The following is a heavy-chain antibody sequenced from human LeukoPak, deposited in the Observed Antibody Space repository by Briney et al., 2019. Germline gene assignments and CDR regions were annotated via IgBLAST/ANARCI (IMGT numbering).Heavy chain of an antibody. CDR2: MSYDGSVK. CDR3: ARDPQHGALDY. Sequence: GGSLRLSCAASGFSFSNSWMSWVRQAQGKGLEWVADMSYDGSVKVYVDSVKGRITISRDNARSSLFLQMHSLRAEDTAVYYCARDPQHGALDYWGQGTLVTVSS. CDR1: GFSFSNSW. D-gene: IGHD4-17*01. J-gene: IGHJ4*02. V-gene: IGHV3-7*01.